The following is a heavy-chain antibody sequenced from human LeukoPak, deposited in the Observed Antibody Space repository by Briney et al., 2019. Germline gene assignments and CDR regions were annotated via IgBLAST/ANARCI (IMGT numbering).Heavy chain of an antibody. CDR1: GGSISSSSYY. Sequence: PSETLSLTCTVSGGSISSSSYYWGWIRQPPGKGLEWFGSIYYSGSTYYNPSLKSRVTISVDTSKNQFSLKLSSVTAADTAVYYCATPFTMVRGVPFDYWGQGTLVTVSS. CDR2: IYYSGST. D-gene: IGHD3-10*01. J-gene: IGHJ4*02. V-gene: IGHV4-39*01. CDR3: ATPFTMVRGVPFDY.